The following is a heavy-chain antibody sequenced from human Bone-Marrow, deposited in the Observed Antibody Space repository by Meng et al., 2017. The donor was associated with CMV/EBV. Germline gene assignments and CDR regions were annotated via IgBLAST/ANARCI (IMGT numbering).Heavy chain of an antibody. CDR3: AREGGYCSSTSCPNWFDP. J-gene: IGHJ5*02. Sequence: GESLKISCAASGFTVSSNYMSWVRQAPGKGLEWVSVIYSGGSTYYADSVKGRFTISRDNSKNTVYLQMNSLRAEDTAVYYCAREGGYCSSTSCPNWFDPWGQGTLVTVSS. CDR1: GFTVSSNY. V-gene: IGHV3-66*01. CDR2: IYSGGST. D-gene: IGHD2-2*01.